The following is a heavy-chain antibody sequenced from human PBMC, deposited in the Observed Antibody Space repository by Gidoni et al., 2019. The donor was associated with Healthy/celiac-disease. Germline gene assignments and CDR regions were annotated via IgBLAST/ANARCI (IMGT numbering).Heavy chain of an antibody. J-gene: IGHJ6*03. D-gene: IGHD5-12*01. CDR2: ISGSGGST. V-gene: IGHV3-23*01. Sequence: EVQLLESGGGLVQPGGSLRLSCAASGFPFRRYAMSWVRQAPGKGLEWVSAISGSGGSTDYADSVKGRFTISRYNSKNTLYLQMNSLRAEDTAVYYCARGVYDSDYYDMDVWGKGTTVTVSS. CDR1: GFPFRRYA. CDR3: ARGVYDSDYYDMDV.